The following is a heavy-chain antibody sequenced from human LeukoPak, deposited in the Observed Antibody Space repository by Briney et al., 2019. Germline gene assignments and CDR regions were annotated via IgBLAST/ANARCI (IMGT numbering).Heavy chain of an antibody. CDR3: ARADCSSTSCLHHKNWFDP. J-gene: IGHJ5*02. V-gene: IGHV1-69*13. Sequence: SVKVSCKASGGTFSSYAISWVRQAPGQGLEWMGGIIPIFGTANYAQKFQGRVTITADESTSTAYMELSSLRSEDTAVYYCARADCSSTSCLHHKNWFDPWGQGTLVTVSS. D-gene: IGHD2-2*01. CDR1: GGTFSSYA. CDR2: IIPIFGTA.